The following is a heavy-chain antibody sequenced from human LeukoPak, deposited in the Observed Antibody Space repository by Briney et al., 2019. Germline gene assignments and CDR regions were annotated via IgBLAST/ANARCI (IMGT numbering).Heavy chain of an antibody. J-gene: IGHJ4*02. D-gene: IGHD4-17*01. CDR2: MNPNSGNT. Sequence: WASVKVSCKASGYTFTSYDINWVRRATGQGLEWMGWMNPNSGNTGYAQKFQGRVTMTRNSSITTAYMELSSLRSEDTAVYYCARDSYGDLWGVDYWGQGTLVTVSS. V-gene: IGHV1-8*01. CDR1: GYTFTSYD. CDR3: ARDSYGDLWGVDY.